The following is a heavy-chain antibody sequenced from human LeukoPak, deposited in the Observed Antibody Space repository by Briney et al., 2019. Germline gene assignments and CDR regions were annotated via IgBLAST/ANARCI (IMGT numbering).Heavy chain of an antibody. CDR1: GYTFTGYY. D-gene: IGHD5-18*01. Sequence: GASVKVSCKASGYTFTGYYMHWVRQAPGQGLEWMGRINPNSGGTNYAQKFQGRVTMARDTSISTAYMELSRLRSDDTAVYYCATLIMEEYSYGFDYWGQGTLVTVS. CDR3: ATLIMEEYSYGFDY. J-gene: IGHJ4*02. CDR2: INPNSGGT. V-gene: IGHV1-2*06.